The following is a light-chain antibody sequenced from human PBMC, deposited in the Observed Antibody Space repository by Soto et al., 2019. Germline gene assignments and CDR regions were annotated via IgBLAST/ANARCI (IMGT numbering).Light chain of an antibody. V-gene: IGKV1D-16*01. CDR2: FAS. J-gene: IGKJ1*01. CDR3: QHYNSYSEA. Sequence: DIQMTQSPSSVSASVGDKITITCRASQNISSWLAWYQQRPGKAPKLLIFFASSLQSGVPSRFSGSGSGTDFTLTISSLQPEDFATYYCQHYNSYSEAFGQGTKVELK. CDR1: QNISSW.